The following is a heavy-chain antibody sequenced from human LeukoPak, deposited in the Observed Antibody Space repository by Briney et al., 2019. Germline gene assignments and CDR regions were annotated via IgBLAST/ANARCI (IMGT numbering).Heavy chain of an antibody. CDR3: GRGSGDFRRFYYYGMDV. Sequence: GGSLRLSCAASGFTFSSYNMNWVRQAPGKGLEWVSCITGSSRSYIYYADSVKGRFTMSRDNAKNSVDLQMNSLRAEDTAVYYCGRGSGDFRRFYYYGMDVWGQGTTVTVSS. CDR2: ITGSSRSYI. CDR1: GFTFSSYN. J-gene: IGHJ6*02. V-gene: IGHV3-21*01. D-gene: IGHD3-3*01.